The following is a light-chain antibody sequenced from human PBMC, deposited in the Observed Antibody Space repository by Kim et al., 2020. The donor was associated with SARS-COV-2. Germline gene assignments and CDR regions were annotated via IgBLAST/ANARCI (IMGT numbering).Light chain of an antibody. J-gene: IGLJ3*02. CDR3: ASWDDSLSGRV. CDR1: SSNIGSHY. V-gene: IGLV1-47*01. CDR2: RNN. Sequence: ELTQPPSASGTPGQRVTISCSGSSSNIGSHYVYWYQHLPGTAPKLLIYRNNQRPSGVPDRFSGSKSGTSASLAITWLRSEDEAHYYCASWDDSLSGRVFGGGTKLTVL.